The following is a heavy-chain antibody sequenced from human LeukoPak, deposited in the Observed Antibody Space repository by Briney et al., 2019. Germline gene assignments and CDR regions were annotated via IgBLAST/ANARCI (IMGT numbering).Heavy chain of an antibody. CDR1: GFPLVSYW. D-gene: IGHD2-21*01. Sequence: GGSLRLSYAASGFPLVSYWMFWVRQAPGKGLEWISQIKGDGSRADYADSVKGRFSISRDNARNTLSLELTSLRTEDTAVYYCARGGLPFALDYWGQGTLVTVSS. CDR2: IKGDGSRA. V-gene: IGHV3-74*01. CDR3: ARGGLPFALDY. J-gene: IGHJ4*02.